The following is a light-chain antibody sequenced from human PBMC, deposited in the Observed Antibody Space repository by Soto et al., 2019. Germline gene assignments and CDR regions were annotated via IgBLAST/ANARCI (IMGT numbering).Light chain of an antibody. CDR3: QQYNNWLT. CDR2: GAS. J-gene: IGKJ4*01. Sequence: EIAMTQSPATLSVSPGERATLSCRASQSISSSLAWYQQKPGQAPRLLIYGASTRATAIPARFSGSGSGTEFNLTISSLQFGDSGIYYCQQYNNWLTFGGGTKVEI. V-gene: IGKV3-15*01. CDR1: QSISSS.